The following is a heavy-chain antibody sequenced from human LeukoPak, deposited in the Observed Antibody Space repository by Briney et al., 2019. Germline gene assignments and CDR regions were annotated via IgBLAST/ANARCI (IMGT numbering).Heavy chain of an antibody. D-gene: IGHD1-1*01. J-gene: IGHJ4*02. CDR2: ISISTSYI. Sequence: PGGSLRLSCAASGFTFSGYSINWVRQAPGKGLGWVSSISISTSYIYYADSLKGRFTISRDNAKNSLYLQIHSLRAADTAVYYCARDPTWNDLQSYQYYFDYWGQGTLVTVSS. CDR1: GFTFSGYS. CDR3: ARDPTWNDLQSYQYYFDY. V-gene: IGHV3-21*01.